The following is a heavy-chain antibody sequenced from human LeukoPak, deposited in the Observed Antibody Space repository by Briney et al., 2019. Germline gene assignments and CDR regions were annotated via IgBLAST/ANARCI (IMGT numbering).Heavy chain of an antibody. CDR3: TTDLGTYYHGSQRLIPIDY. CDR1: GFTFTNAW. J-gene: IGHJ4*02. V-gene: IGHV3-15*01. D-gene: IGHD3-10*01. CDR2: IKSETDGETT. Sequence: GGSLRLSCVDSGFTFTNAWMSWVRQAPGKRLEWIGRIKSETDGETTNYAEPVRGRFTISRHDSKSAVYLQMNSLKIEDTAVYYCTTDLGTYYHGSQRLIPIDYWGQGTLVTVSS.